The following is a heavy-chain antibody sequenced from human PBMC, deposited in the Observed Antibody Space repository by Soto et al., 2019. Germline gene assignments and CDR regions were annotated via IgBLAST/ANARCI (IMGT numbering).Heavy chain of an antibody. Sequence: QVQLQESGPGLVKPSQTLSLTCTVSGGSISSGCYYWSWIRQHPGKGLEWIGYIYYSGSTYYNPSLKSRVTTTVDTSTKQFSLKLSAVTAADTAVYYCARAGPATRVYWGQGTLVPVSS. CDR1: GGSISSGCYY. V-gene: IGHV4-31*03. J-gene: IGHJ4*02. D-gene: IGHD2-2*01. CDR3: ARAGPATRVY. CDR2: IYYSGST.